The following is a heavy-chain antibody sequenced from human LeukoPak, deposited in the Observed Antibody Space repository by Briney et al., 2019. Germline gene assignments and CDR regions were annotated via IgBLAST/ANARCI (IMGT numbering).Heavy chain of an antibody. Sequence: GGSLRLSCAASGFSFSNYAMSWVRQAPARGLEWVSSLRGDGDTFYADSVKGRFTLSRDDSRNTVYLQLNNLRVEDTAVYYCAKAEYCSGGSCYYFDYWGQGTLVTVSS. CDR3: AKAEYCSGGSCYYFDY. CDR1: GFSFSNYA. CDR2: LRGDGDT. J-gene: IGHJ4*02. V-gene: IGHV3-23*01. D-gene: IGHD2-15*01.